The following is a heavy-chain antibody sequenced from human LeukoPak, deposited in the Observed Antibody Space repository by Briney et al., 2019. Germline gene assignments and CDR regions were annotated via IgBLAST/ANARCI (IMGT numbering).Heavy chain of an antibody. CDR2: IYYSGST. CDR1: GGSISSYY. D-gene: IGHD2-15*01. CDR3: ARVVLYCSGGSCYSDYFDY. V-gene: IGHV4-39*07. Sequence: SETLSLTCTVSGGSISSYYWSWIRQPPGKGLEWIGSIYYSGSTYYNPSLKSRVTISVDTSKNQFSLKLSSVTAADTAVYYCARVVLYCSGGSCYSDYFDYWGQGTLVTVSS. J-gene: IGHJ4*02.